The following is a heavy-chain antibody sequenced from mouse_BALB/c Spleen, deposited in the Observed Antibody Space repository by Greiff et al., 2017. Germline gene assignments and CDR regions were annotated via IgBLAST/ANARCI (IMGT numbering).Heavy chain of an antibody. CDR3: ARARADYGSSYIDV. CDR2: INPNNGGT. D-gene: IGHD1-1*01. CDR1: GYTFTDYN. J-gene: IGHJ1*01. Sequence: EVQLQQSGPELVKPGASVKIPCKASGYTFTDYNMDWVKQSHGKSLEWIGDINPNNGGTIYNQKFKGKATLTVDKSSSTAYMELRSLTSEDTAVYYCARARADYGSSYIDVWGAGTTVTVSS. V-gene: IGHV1-18*01.